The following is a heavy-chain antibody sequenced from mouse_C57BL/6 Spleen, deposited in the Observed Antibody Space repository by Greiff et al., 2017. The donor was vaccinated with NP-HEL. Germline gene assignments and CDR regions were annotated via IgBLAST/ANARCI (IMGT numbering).Heavy chain of an antibody. V-gene: IGHV1-7*01. CDR1: GYTFTSYW. D-gene: IGHD2-4*01. CDR3: AREYDYDVFYFDY. Sequence: QVQLKQSGAELAKPGASVKLSCKASGYTFTSYWMHWVKQRPGQGLEWIGYINPSSGYTKYNQKFKDKATLTADKSSSTAYMQLSSLTYEDSAVYYCAREYDYDVFYFDYWGQGTTLTVSS. CDR2: INPSSGYT. J-gene: IGHJ2*01.